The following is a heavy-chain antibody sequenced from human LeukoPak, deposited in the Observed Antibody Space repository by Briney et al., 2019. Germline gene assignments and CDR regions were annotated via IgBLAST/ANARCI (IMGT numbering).Heavy chain of an antibody. CDR1: GYTFTSHW. CDR3: ARRSLIGGNYYRRSDAFDV. D-gene: IGHD1-26*01. J-gene: IGHJ3*01. Sequence: GESLKISCKASGYTFTSHWIGWVRQKPGKGLEWMAIVYAGDSDTRYSPSFQGQVTISVDKSINTAYLQWSSLKASDTAVYYCARRSLIGGNYYRRSDAFDVWGQGTMVTVSS. V-gene: IGHV5-51*01. CDR2: VYAGDSDT.